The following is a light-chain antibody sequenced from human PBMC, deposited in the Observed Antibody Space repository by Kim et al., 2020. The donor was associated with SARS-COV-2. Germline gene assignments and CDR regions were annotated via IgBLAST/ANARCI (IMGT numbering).Light chain of an antibody. V-gene: IGKV3-11*01. CDR2: DAS. CDR3: QQRSNWPPT. Sequence: EIVLTQSPATLSLSPGERATLSCRASQSVSSYLAWYQQRPGQAPRLLIYDASNRAAGIPARFSGSGSGIDFTLTISSLEPEDFALYYCQQRSNWPPTFGGGTKLEIK. CDR1: QSVSSY. J-gene: IGKJ4*01.